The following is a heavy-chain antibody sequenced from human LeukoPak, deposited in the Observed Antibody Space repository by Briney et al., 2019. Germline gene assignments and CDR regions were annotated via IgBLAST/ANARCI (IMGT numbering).Heavy chain of an antibody. J-gene: IGHJ5*02. D-gene: IGHD3-10*01. CDR3: ARAIGSGSFTFDP. CDR1: GGTFSSYA. V-gene: IGHV1-69*05. Sequence: GASVKVSCKASGGTFSSYAISWVRQAPGQGLEWMGGIIPIFGTANYAQKFQGRVTITTDESTSTAYMELSSLRSDDTAVYYCARAIGSGSFTFDPWGQGTLVTVSS. CDR2: IIPIFGTA.